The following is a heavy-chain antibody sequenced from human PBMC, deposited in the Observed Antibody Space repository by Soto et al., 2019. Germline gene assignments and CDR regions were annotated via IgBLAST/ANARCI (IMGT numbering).Heavy chain of an antibody. V-gene: IGHV3-21*01. J-gene: IGHJ6*02. CDR1: GFTFNDYS. CDR3: VRAGHVFDAHYYGMDL. CDR2: ISSSGTYI. Sequence: PGGSLRLSCEASGFTFNDYSMDWLRQAPEKGLEWVSSISSSGTYIYYADSVKGRFAISRDNANNVMYLQMDTLRAEDTAVYYCVRAGHVFDAHYYGMDLWGQGTTVTVSS. D-gene: IGHD3-10*01.